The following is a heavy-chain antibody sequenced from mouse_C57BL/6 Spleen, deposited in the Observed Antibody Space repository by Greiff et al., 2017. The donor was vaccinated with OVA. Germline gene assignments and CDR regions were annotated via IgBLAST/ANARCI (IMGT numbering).Heavy chain of an antibody. CDR3: SGGDIGDCLAY. CDR1: GYTFTDYY. CDR2: INPDNGGT. D-gene: IGHD3-1*01. V-gene: IGHV1-19*01. J-gene: IGHJ3*01. Sequence: EVQLQQSGPVLVKPGASVKMSCKASGYTFTDYYMNWVKQSHGKSLEWIGVINPDNGGTSYNQKFKGKATLTVDKSSSTAYMELNSLTSEESEVYYCSGGDIGDCLAYWGQGTLVTVSA.